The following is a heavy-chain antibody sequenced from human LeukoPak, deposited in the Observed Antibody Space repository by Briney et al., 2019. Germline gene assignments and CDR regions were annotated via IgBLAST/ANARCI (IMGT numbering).Heavy chain of an antibody. V-gene: IGHV1-2*04. D-gene: IGHD3-10*01. J-gene: IGHJ5*02. CDR3: ARDRYGSGSYYNWFDP. CDR1: GYTFTGYY. Sequence: ASVKVSCKASGYTFTGYYMHWVRQAPGQGLEWMGWINPNSGGTNYAQKFQDWVTMTRDTSISTAYMELSRLRSDDTAVYYCARDRYGSGSYYNWFDPWGQGTLVTVSS. CDR2: INPNSGGT.